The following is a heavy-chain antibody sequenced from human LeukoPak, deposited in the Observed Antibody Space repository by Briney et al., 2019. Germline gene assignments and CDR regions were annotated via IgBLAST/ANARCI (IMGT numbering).Heavy chain of an antibody. CDR1: GYTFTSYY. J-gene: IGHJ6*03. CDR3: ARGVGTTPYYYMDV. CDR2: INPSGGST. D-gene: IGHD4-11*01. Sequence: ASVKVSCKASGYTFTSYYMHWVRQAPGQGLEWMGIINPSGGSTSYAQRFQGRVTITADKSTSTAYMELSSLRSEDTAVYYCARGVGTTPYYYMDVWGKGTTVTVSS. V-gene: IGHV1-46*01.